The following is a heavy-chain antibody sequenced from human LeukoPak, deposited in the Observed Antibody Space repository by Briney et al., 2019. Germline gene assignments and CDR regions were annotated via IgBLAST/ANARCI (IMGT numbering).Heavy chain of an antibody. V-gene: IGHV1-8*03. CDR1: GYTFTNYN. CDR3: ARSQYSRYYFDY. D-gene: IGHD6-6*01. CDR2: MHPNIGDT. J-gene: IGHJ4*02. Sequence: GASVKVSCKASGYTFTNYNINWVRQATGQGLEWMGWMHPNIGDTGYAQKFQGRVTITRNTSISTAYMELSRLRSDDTAVYYCARSQYSRYYFDYWGQGTLVTVSS.